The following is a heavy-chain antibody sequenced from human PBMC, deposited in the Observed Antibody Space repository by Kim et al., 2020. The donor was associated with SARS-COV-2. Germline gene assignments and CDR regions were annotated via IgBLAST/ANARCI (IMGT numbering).Heavy chain of an antibody. CDR1: GGSISSSSYY. Sequence: SETLSLTCTVSGGSISSSSYYWGWIRQPPGKGLEWIGSIYYSGSTYYNPSLKSRVTISVDTSKNQFSLKLSSVTAADTAVYYCARHIYDILTGWGENWFDPRGQGTLVTVSS. CDR3: ARHIYDILTGWGENWFDP. V-gene: IGHV4-39*01. D-gene: IGHD3-9*01. CDR2: IYYSGST. J-gene: IGHJ5*02.